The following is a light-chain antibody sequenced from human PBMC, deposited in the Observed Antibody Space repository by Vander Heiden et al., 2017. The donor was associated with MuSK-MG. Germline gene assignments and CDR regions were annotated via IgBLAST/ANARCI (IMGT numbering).Light chain of an antibody. CDR2: DAS. CDR1: QSLTSTY. V-gene: IGKV3D-20*01. Sequence: EIVLTQSPATLSLSPGERATLSCGASQSLTSTYLAWYQHRPGLAPRLLIYDASNRASGVPDRFSGSGSGRDFTLTISRLEPDDFAVYYCLQDATSPLTFGGGTKVEI. J-gene: IGKJ4*01. CDR3: LQDATSPLT.